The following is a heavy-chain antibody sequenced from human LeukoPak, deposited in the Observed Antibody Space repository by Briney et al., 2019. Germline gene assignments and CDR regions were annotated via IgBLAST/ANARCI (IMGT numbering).Heavy chain of an antibody. CDR1: GFTFSSNA. CDR2: LSSGGGST. CDR3: AKGEGFSYSPLDY. D-gene: IGHD5-18*01. V-gene: IGHV3-23*01. J-gene: IGHJ4*02. Sequence: GGSLRLSCAASGFTFSSNAMSWVRQAPGKGLEWVSTLSSGGGSTYYADSVKGRFTISRDNSKNTVYLQVGSLRAEDTAVYYCAKGEGFSYSPLDYWGQGTLVTVSS.